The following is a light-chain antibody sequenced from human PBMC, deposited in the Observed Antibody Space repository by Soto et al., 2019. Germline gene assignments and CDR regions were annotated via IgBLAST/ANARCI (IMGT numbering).Light chain of an antibody. CDR3: NSYTNTGARV. CDR1: SSDVGSYNL. J-gene: IGLJ1*01. Sequence: QSALTQPASVSGSPGQSITISCTGASSDVGSYNLVSWYQQHPGKAPKLMIYEVSNRPSGVSNRFSGSKSGNTASLTISGLQAEDEGDYYCNSYTNTGARVFGTGTKLTVL. CDR2: EVS. V-gene: IGLV2-14*02.